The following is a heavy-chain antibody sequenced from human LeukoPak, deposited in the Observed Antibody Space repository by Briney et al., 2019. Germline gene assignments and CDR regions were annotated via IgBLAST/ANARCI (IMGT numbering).Heavy chain of an antibody. CDR1: GFTFSSYE. Sequence: GGSLRLSCAASGFTFSSYEMNWVRQAPGKGLEWVSFISSSGSGIYYVDSVKGRFTISRDNAKNTLYLQMNSLRADDTAVYYCAKGGRAQRTDSWGQGTLVTVSS. CDR3: AKGGRAQRTDS. D-gene: IGHD1-1*01. V-gene: IGHV3-48*03. CDR2: ISSSGSGI. J-gene: IGHJ4*02.